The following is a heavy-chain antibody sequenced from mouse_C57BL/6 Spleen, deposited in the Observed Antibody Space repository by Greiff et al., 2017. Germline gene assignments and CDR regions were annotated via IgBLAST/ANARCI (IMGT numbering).Heavy chain of an antibody. Sequence: VQRVESGAELVKPGASVKLSCKASGYTFTSYWMHWVKQRPGQGLEWIGMIHPNSGSTNYNEKFKSKATLTVDKSSSTAYMQLSSLTSEDSAVYYCAREGGDDDSAWFAYWGQGTLVTVSA. J-gene: IGHJ3*01. D-gene: IGHD2-13*01. CDR1: GYTFTSYW. CDR3: AREGGDDDSAWFAY. CDR2: IHPNSGST. V-gene: IGHV1-64*01.